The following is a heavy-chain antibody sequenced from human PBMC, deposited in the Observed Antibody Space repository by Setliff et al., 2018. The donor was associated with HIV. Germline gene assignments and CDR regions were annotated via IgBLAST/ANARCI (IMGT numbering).Heavy chain of an antibody. CDR2: IYRSGST. CDR3: ARREWLPMPGAFDI. J-gene: IGHJ3*02. Sequence: SETLSLTCTVSGGSITSNNYYWGWIRQPPGKGLEWIGSIYRSGSTYYNPSLKSRVTISVDTSKNQFSLKLTSVTAADTAVYYCARREWLPMPGAFDIWGQGTMVTVSS. D-gene: IGHD3-3*01. V-gene: IGHV4-39*07. CDR1: GGSITSNNYY.